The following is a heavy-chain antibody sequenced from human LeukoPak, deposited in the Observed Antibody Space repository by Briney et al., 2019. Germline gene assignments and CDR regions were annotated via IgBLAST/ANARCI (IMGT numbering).Heavy chain of an antibody. CDR3: ARGGGRFGEFTAFDY. J-gene: IGHJ4*02. CDR2: IYHSGST. CDR1: GGSISSGGYS. V-gene: IGHV4-30-2*01. D-gene: IGHD3-10*01. Sequence: PSETLSLTCAVSGGSISSGGYSWSWIRQPPGKGLEWIGYIYHSGSTYYNPSLKSRVTISVDRSKNQFSLKLSSVTAADTAVYYCARGGGRFGEFTAFDYRGQGTLVTVSS.